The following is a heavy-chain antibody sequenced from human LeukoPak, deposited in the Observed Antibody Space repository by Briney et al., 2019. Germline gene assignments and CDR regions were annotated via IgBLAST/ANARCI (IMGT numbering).Heavy chain of an antibody. CDR2: VYSGGST. Sequence: GGSLRLSCAASGFTVSSNYMSWVRQAPGKGLEWVSVVYSGGSTYYADSVKGRFTISRDNSKNTLYLQMNSLRAEDTAVYYCAREGYYYDSSGYSNWFDPWGQGTLVTVSS. D-gene: IGHD3-22*01. CDR3: AREGYYYDSSGYSNWFDP. V-gene: IGHV3-53*01. CDR1: GFTVSSNY. J-gene: IGHJ5*02.